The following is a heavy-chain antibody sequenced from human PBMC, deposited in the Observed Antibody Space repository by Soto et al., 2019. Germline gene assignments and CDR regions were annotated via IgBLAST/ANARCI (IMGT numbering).Heavy chain of an antibody. CDR1: GGSISSYY. Sequence: QVQLQESGPGLVKPSETLSLTCTVSGGSISSYYWSWIRQPPGKGLEWIGYIYYSGSTNYNPSLKSRFTTSVGTSKNQFSLKLTSVTAADTAVYYCARRYGSRFAYWGQGTLVTVSS. CDR3: ARRYGSRFAY. J-gene: IGHJ4*02. V-gene: IGHV4-59*08. CDR2: IYYSGST. D-gene: IGHD6-13*01.